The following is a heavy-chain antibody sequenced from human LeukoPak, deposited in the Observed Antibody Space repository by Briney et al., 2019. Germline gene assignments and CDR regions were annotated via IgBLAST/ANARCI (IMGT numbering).Heavy chain of an antibody. Sequence: GGSLRPSCAASGFTFSSYWMHWVRQAPGKGLVWVSRINSDGSSITYADSVKGRFTISRDNAKNTLFLQMNSLRVEDTAVYYCAREGRVSGYDFDCWGQGTLVTVSS. CDR3: AREGRVSGYDFDC. V-gene: IGHV3-74*03. CDR1: GFTFSSYW. D-gene: IGHD5-12*01. J-gene: IGHJ4*02. CDR2: INSDGSSI.